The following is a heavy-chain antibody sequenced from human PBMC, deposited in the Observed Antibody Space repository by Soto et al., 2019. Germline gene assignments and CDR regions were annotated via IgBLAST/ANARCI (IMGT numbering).Heavy chain of an antibody. CDR1: GGSISSGGYY. J-gene: IGHJ4*02. CDR3: ARSSHSTVTPFDY. CDR2: IYYSGST. V-gene: IGHV4-31*03. D-gene: IGHD4-17*01. Sequence: QVQLQESGPGLVKPSQTLSLTCTVSGGSISSGGYYWSWIRQHPGKGLEWIGYIYYSGSTYYNPSLKSRVTLSVDTSKNQFSLKLSSVTAADTAVYYCARSSHSTVTPFDYWGQGNLVTVSS.